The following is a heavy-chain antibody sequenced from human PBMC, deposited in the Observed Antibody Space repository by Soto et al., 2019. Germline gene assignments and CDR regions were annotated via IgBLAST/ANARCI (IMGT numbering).Heavy chain of an antibody. D-gene: IGHD6-19*01. CDR3: ARASGRGWYHWFDP. V-gene: IGHV1-69*13. J-gene: IGHJ5*02. Sequence: SVKVSCKASGDTFSSHGISWVRQAPGQGLEYMGGIIPKFGTTNYAQKFRGRVTITADESTSTAYMEVSSLRYEDTAVYYCARASGRGWYHWFDPWGQGTLVTVSS. CDR2: IIPKFGTT. CDR1: GDTFSSHG.